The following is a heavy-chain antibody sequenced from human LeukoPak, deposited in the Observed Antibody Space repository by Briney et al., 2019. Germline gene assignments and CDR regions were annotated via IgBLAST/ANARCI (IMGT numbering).Heavy chain of an antibody. Sequence: ASVKVYCKASGYSFTSYYMHWVRQATGQGLEWMGIINPSGGSTSYAQKFQGRVTTTRDTSTSTVYMELSSLRSEDTAVYYCARDSDTAMPLDYWGQGTLVTVSS. V-gene: IGHV1-46*01. J-gene: IGHJ4*02. CDR1: GYSFTSYY. D-gene: IGHD5-18*01. CDR3: ARDSDTAMPLDY. CDR2: INPSGGST.